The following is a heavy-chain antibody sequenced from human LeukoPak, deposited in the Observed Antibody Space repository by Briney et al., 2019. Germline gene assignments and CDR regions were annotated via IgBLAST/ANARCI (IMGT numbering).Heavy chain of an antibody. Sequence: PGGSLRLPCAASGFTFSSYAMSWVRQAPGKGLEWVSAISGSGGTTYYADSVKGRFTISRDNSKNTLFLQMNSLRAEDTAVYYCAKSSGSYPNWFDPWGQGTLVTVSS. CDR3: AKSSGSYPNWFDP. CDR1: GFTFSSYA. V-gene: IGHV3-23*01. J-gene: IGHJ5*02. CDR2: ISGSGGTT. D-gene: IGHD3-10*01.